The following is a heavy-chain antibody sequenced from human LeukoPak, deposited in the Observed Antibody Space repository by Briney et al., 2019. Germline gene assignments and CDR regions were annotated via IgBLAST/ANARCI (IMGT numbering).Heavy chain of an antibody. Sequence: PSETLSLTCTVSGGSISSYYWSWLRQPAGKGLEWIGRIYTSGSTNYNPSVKSRVAISVDKSKNQFSLKLSSVTAADTAVYYCARERREYSSPGPFDYWGQGTLVTVSS. CDR1: GGSISSYY. V-gene: IGHV4-4*07. CDR3: ARERREYSSPGPFDY. D-gene: IGHD6-6*01. CDR2: IYTSGST. J-gene: IGHJ4*02.